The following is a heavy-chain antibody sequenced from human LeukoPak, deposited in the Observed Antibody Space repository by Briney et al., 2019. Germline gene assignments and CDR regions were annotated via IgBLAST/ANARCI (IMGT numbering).Heavy chain of an antibody. CDR3: AKTAAPNYDYYYGMDV. J-gene: IGHJ6*02. CDR1: GFTFSTYA. CDR2: ISGSGGNT. D-gene: IGHD2-2*01. V-gene: IGHV3-23*01. Sequence: GGSLRLSCAASGFTFSTYAMSWVRQAPAKGLEWVSTISGSGGNTYFADSVKGRFTISRDNSKNTLFLQMNSLRAEDTADYYCAKTAAPNYDYYYGMDVWGQGTTVTVSS.